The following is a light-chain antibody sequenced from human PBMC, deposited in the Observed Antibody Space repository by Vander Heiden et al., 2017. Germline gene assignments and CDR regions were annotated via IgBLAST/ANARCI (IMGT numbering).Light chain of an antibody. V-gene: IGLV3-1*01. CDR2: QDN. CDR1: ELGDKY. CDR3: QAWDGSTGV. J-gene: IGLJ1*01. Sequence: SYELTQPPSVSVSPGQTASITCPGDELGDKYVCWYQQKPGQSPLLVMYQDNKRPSGIPEGFSGSNSGDTATLTISGAQPMDEADFYCQAWDGSTGVFGTGTKVTVL.